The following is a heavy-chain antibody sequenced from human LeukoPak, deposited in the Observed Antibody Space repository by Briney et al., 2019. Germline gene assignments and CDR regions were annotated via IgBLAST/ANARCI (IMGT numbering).Heavy chain of an antibody. CDR1: GGSISSYY. V-gene: IGHV4-59*01. Sequence: SETLSLTCTVSGGSISSYYWSWIRQPPGKGLEWIGYIYYSGSTNYNPSLTSRVTISVDTSKNQFSLKLSSVTAADTAVYYCATLLGPDAFDIWGQGTMVTVSS. J-gene: IGHJ3*02. D-gene: IGHD3-10*01. CDR3: ATLLGPDAFDI. CDR2: IYYSGST.